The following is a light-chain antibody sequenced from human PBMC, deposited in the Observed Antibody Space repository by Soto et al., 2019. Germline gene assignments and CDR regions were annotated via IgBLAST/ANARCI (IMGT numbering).Light chain of an antibody. CDR3: GSYAGRRVVV. CDR1: SSDVGSYNL. Sequence: QSALTQPASVSGSPGQSITISCTGTSSDVGSYNLVSWYQQHPGKAPKLMIYEGSKRPSGVSNRFSGSKSGNTASLTSSGLQAEDEADYYCGSYAGRRVVVFGGGTKLTVL. V-gene: IGLV2-23*01. CDR2: EGS. J-gene: IGLJ2*01.